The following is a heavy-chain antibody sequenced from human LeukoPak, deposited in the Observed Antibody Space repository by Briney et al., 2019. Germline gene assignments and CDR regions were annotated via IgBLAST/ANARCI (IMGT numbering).Heavy chain of an antibody. CDR2: IYPGDSDT. D-gene: IGHD3-16*01. CDR3: ARPGQLGEYTPYYFDF. J-gene: IGHJ4*02. CDR1: GYSFSSYW. Sequence: GESLKISCKGSGYSFSSYWIGWVRQMPGKGLEWMGIIYPGDSDTRYSPSFQGQVTISADKSISTAYLQWSSLKASDTAMYYCARPGQLGEYTPYYFDFWGQGTLVTVSS. V-gene: IGHV5-51*01.